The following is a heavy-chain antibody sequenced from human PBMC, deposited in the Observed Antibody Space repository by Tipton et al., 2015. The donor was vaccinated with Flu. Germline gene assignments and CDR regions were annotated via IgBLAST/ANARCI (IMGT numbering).Heavy chain of an antibody. D-gene: IGHD1/OR15-1a*01. CDR2: IYYTGST. CDR1: GDSINNYY. CDR3: ARVNRGFFGY. J-gene: IGHJ4*02. Sequence: TLSLICTVSGDSINNYYWSWIRQPPGKGLEWLGYIYYTGSTNYSPSLKSRVTISLDTSENQLSLKLNSMTAADTAVYYCARVNRGFFGYWGQGTLVTVSS. V-gene: IGHV4-59*01.